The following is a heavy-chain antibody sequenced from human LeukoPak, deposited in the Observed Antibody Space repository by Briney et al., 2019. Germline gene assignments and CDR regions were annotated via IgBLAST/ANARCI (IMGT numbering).Heavy chain of an antibody. Sequence: SETLSLTCNVSGGSIRSDYWSWIRQPPGKGLEWIGYIYYSGSTNYNPSLKSRVTISVDTSKNQFSLKLSSVTAADTAVYYCARGNLAFGEFTYYFAYWGQGTLVTVSS. D-gene: IGHD3-10*01. V-gene: IGHV4-59*01. CDR2: IYYSGST. CDR3: ARGNLAFGEFTYYFAY. J-gene: IGHJ4*02. CDR1: GGSIRSDY.